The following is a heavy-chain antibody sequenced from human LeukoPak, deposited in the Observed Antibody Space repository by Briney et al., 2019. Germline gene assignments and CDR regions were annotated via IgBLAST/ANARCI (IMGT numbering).Heavy chain of an antibody. D-gene: IGHD1-1*01. V-gene: IGHV1-2*06. Sequence: ASVKVSCKASGYTFTSYYMHWVRQAPGQGLEWMGRINPNSGGTNYAQKFQGRVTMTRDTSISTAYMELSRLRSDDTAVYYCARDAYVHNAFDIWGQGTMVTVSS. J-gene: IGHJ3*02. CDR3: ARDAYVHNAFDI. CDR2: INPNSGGT. CDR1: GYTFTSYY.